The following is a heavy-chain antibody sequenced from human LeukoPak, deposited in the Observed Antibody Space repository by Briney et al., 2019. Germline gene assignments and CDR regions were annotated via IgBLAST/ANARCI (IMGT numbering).Heavy chain of an antibody. CDR3: ARDPEGMDV. D-gene: IGHD1-14*01. Sequence: GGSLRLSCAVSGFTFSGFWMSWSRQAPGKGLEWVSVIYSGGSTYYADSVKGRFTISRDNSKNTLYLQMNSLRAEDTAVYYCARDPEGMDVWGQGTTVTVSS. CDR2: IYSGGST. CDR1: GFTFSGFW. J-gene: IGHJ6*02. V-gene: IGHV3-53*01.